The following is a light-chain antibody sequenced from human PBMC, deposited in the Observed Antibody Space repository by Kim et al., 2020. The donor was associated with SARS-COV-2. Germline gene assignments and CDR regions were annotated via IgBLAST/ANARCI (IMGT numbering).Light chain of an antibody. J-gene: IGLJ3*02. Sequence: ELTQPPSVSEAPRQRVTISCSGSSSNIGNNAVNWYQQFPGKAPKLLMYYDDLLPSGVSDRFSGSKSGTSASLAISGLQSEDEADYYCAAWDDSLNGWVFGGGTQLTVL. CDR2: YDD. CDR3: AAWDDSLNGWV. CDR1: SSNIGNNA. V-gene: IGLV1-36*01.